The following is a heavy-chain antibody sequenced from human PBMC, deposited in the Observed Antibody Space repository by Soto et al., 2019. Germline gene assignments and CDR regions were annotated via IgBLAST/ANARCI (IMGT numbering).Heavy chain of an antibody. CDR3: VRSKGGYSYGTPFDY. CDR1: GYSFTTYW. V-gene: IGHV5-51*01. J-gene: IGHJ4*02. CDR2: IYPSDSDT. D-gene: IGHD5-18*01. Sequence: GESLKISCKGSGYSFTTYWIGWVRQLPGKGLEWMGLIYPSDSDTRYSPSFQGQVTISADKSISTAYLQWSSLKASDTAIYYCVRSKGGYSYGTPFDYWGQGTLVTVSS.